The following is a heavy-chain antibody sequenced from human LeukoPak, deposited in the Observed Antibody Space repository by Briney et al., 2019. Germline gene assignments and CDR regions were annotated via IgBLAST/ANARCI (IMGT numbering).Heavy chain of an antibody. J-gene: IGHJ6*02. V-gene: IGHV1-2*02. Sequence: GASVKVSCKASGYTFTVYYMHWVRQAPGQGLEWMRWINPNSGSTNYAQKFQGRVTMTRDTSISTAYMELSRLRSDDTAVYYCARADSGAPGYPYYGMDVWGQGTTVTVSS. CDR3: ARADSGAPGYPYYGMDV. D-gene: IGHD5-12*01. CDR1: GYTFTVYY. CDR2: INPNSGST.